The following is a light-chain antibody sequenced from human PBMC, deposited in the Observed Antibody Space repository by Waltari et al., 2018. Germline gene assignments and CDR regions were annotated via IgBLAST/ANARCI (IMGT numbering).Light chain of an antibody. CDR3: CSYAGSRTWV. Sequence: QSALTQPASVSGSPGQSISISCIGTSSDIGTFNLVSWYLQYPGTAPKLLIDDSGQRPSGVSNRLSGSKSGNTAFRTISGLQAEDEAIYYCCSYAGSRTWVFVGGAKLTVL. CDR2: DSG. CDR1: SSDIGTFNL. J-gene: IGLJ3*02. V-gene: IGLV2-23*01.